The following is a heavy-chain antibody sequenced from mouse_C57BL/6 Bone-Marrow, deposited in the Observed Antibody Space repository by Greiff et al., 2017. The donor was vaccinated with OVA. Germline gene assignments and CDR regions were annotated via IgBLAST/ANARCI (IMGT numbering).Heavy chain of an antibody. CDR3: TRGYSNYYAVDY. J-gene: IGHJ4*01. CDR2: IDPETGGT. V-gene: IGHV1-15*01. D-gene: IGHD2-5*01. CDR1: GYTFTDYE. Sequence: VQLQQSGAELVRPGASVTLSCKASGYTFTDYEMHWVKQTPVHGLEWIGAIDPETGGTAYNQKFKGKAILTADKSSSTAYMELRSLTSGDSAVYYCTRGYSNYYAVDYWGQGTAVTVSS.